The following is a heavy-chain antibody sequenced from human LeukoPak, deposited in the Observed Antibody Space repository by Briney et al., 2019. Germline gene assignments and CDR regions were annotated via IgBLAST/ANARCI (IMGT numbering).Heavy chain of an antibody. D-gene: IGHD3-10*01. CDR2: IYYSGTT. CDR1: GGSISTSY. J-gene: IGHJ6*03. CDR3: ARFGPHGSGSYYNVRGYYYMDV. V-gene: IGHV4-59*01. Sequence: PSETLSLTCSISGGSISTSYWSWIRPPPGKGLEGIGYIYYSGTTNYSHSLQSRITISVDTSKNQFSLKLSSVTAADTAVYYCARFGPHGSGSYYNVRGYYYMDVWGKGTTVTVSS.